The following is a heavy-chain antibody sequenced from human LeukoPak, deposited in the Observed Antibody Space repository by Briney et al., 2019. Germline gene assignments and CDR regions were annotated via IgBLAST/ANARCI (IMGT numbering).Heavy chain of an antibody. Sequence: PSETLSLTCAVYGGSFSGYYWSWIRQPPGKGLEWIGEIDHSGSTNYNPSLKSRVTISVDTSKNQFSLKLSSVTAADTAVYYCARGRWITMIEDYWGQGTLVTVSS. CDR1: GGSFSGYY. V-gene: IGHV4-34*01. CDR3: ARGRWITMIEDY. D-gene: IGHD3-22*01. CDR2: IDHSGST. J-gene: IGHJ4*02.